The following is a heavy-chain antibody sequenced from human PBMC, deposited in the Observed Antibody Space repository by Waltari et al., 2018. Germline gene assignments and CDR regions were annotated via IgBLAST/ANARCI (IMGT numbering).Heavy chain of an antibody. CDR1: GYSINSGYS. CDR2: IYQSGTT. J-gene: IGHJ4*02. CDR3: TRQVLGYCTSAACRRLES. D-gene: IGHD2-2*03. Sequence: QVQLQESGPGLVKPSATLSLPCDVSGYSINSGYSCGWIRQPPGKGREWIASIYQSGTTFYNPSLTSRVTTSMDTSKNQFSLKLKSVTAADTAVYYCTRQVLGYCTSAACRRLESWGQGTLVTVSS. V-gene: IGHV4-38-2*01.